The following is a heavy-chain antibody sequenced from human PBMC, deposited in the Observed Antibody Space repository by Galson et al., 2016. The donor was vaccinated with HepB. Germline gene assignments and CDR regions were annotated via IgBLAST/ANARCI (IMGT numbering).Heavy chain of an antibody. Sequence: SVKVSCKASGNTFTNHYIHWVRQAPGQGLEWMGWVNANSGGPNYAQRFQGRVTMTRDMSIGTAYMEVSRLRSDDTAVDYCSRSTYTECFDLWGQGTVLIVSS. CDR3: SRSTYTECFDL. CDR2: VNANSGGP. CDR1: GNTFTNHY. V-gene: IGHV1-2*02. J-gene: IGHJ4*02. D-gene: IGHD3-16*01.